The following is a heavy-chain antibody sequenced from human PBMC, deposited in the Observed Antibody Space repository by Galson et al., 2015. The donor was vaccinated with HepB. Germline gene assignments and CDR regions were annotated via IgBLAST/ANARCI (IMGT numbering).Heavy chain of an antibody. CDR2: ISSSSSYI. CDR3: ARGGTYYDFLGGMDV. Sequence: SLRLSCAASGFTFSSYSMNWVRQAPGKGLEWVSSISSSSSYIYYADSVKGRFTISRDNAKNSLYLQMNSLRAEDTAVYYCARGGTYYDFLGGMDVWGQGTTVTVSS. D-gene: IGHD3-3*01. CDR1: GFTFSSYS. V-gene: IGHV3-21*01. J-gene: IGHJ6*02.